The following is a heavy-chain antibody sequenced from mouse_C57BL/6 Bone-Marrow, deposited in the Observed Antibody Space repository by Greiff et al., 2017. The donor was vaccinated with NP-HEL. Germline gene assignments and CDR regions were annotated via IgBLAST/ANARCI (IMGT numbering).Heavy chain of an antibody. CDR3: TSRRQLRLPFAY. D-gene: IGHD3-2*02. J-gene: IGHJ3*01. Sequence: EVMLVESGAELVRPGASVKLSCTASGFNIKDDYMHWVKQRPEQGLEWIGWIDPENGDTEYASKFQGKATITADTSSNTAYLQLSSLTSEDTAVYYCTSRRQLRLPFAYWGQGTLVTVSA. V-gene: IGHV14-4*01. CDR2: IDPENGDT. CDR1: GFNIKDDY.